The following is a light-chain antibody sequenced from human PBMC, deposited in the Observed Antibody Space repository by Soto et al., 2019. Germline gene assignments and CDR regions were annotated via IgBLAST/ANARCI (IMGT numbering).Light chain of an antibody. V-gene: IGKV3-15*01. CDR1: QSVSSY. CDR2: DAS. J-gene: IGKJ5*01. CDR3: QEYDGSPIT. Sequence: EIVLTQSPATLSLSPGERATLSCRASQSVSSYLAWYQQKPGQAPRLLIYDASTRATGIPARISGSGSGTEFTLTISSLQSEDFAVYYCQEYDGSPITFGLGTRLEIK.